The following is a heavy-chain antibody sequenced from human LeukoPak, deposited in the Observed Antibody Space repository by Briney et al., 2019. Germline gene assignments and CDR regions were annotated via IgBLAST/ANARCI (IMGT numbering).Heavy chain of an antibody. CDR2: IYTSGST. D-gene: IGHD2-2*01. V-gene: IGHV4-4*09. J-gene: IGHJ5*02. CDR3: ARLIWEYQLRAPPGGFHP. Sequence: SETLSLTCTVSGGSISSYYWSWIRQPPGKGLEWIGYIYTSGSTNYNPSLQSRVTISVDTSKHQFSLKLSSVTGADTAVYYCARLIWEYQLRAPPGGFHPWGQGTLVTVSS. CDR1: GGSISSYY.